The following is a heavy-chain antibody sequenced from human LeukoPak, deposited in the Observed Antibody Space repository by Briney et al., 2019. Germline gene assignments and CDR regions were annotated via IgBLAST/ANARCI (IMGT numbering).Heavy chain of an antibody. J-gene: IGHJ4*02. V-gene: IGHV3-23*01. CDR3: ARDEGFGELFTDY. Sequence: GGSLRLSCAASGFTFSSYAMSWVRQAPGKGLEWVSAISGSGGSTYYADSVKGRFTISRDNSKNTLYLQMNSLRAEDTAVYYCARDEGFGELFTDYWGQGTLVTVSS. D-gene: IGHD3-10*01. CDR1: GFTFSSYA. CDR2: ISGSGGST.